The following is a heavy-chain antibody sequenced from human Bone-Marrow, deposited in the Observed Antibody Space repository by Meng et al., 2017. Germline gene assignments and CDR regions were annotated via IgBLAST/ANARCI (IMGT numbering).Heavy chain of an antibody. V-gene: IGHV1-69*05. CDR3: ARPLRDYYDSSGSQLGAFDI. D-gene: IGHD3-22*01. J-gene: IGHJ3*02. CDR2: IIPIFGTA. CDR1: GYTFSSYA. Sequence: SVKVSCKASGYTFSSYAISWVRQAPGQGLEWMGGIIPIFGTANYAQKFQGRVTMTTDESTSTAYMELSSLRSEDTAVYYCARPLRDYYDSSGSQLGAFDIWGQGTMVTVSS.